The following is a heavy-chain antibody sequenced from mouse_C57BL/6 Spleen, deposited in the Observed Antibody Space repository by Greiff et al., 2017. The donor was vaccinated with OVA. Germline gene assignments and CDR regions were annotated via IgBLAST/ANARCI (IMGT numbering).Heavy chain of an antibody. CDR1: GYTFTDYT. Sequence: VQLQQSGAELVKPGASVTLSCKASGYTFTDYTIHWVKQRSGQGLEWIGWFYPGSGSIKYNEKFKDKATLTADKSSSTVYMELSRLTSEDSAVYFCARHEEEYDYDERPWFAYWGQGTLVTVSA. CDR3: ARHEEEYDYDERPWFAY. V-gene: IGHV1-62-2*01. D-gene: IGHD2-4*01. J-gene: IGHJ3*01. CDR2: FYPGSGSI.